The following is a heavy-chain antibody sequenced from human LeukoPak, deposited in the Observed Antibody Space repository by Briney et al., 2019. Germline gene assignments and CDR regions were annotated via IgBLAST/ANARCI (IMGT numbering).Heavy chain of an antibody. CDR2: IYYSGST. D-gene: IGHD1-26*01. Sequence: PSETLSLTCTVSGGSISSSSYYWGWIRQPPGKGLEWIGSIYYSGSTYYNPSLKSRVTISVDTSKNQFSLKLSSVTAADTAVYYCARASGSSSLDYWGQGTLVTVSS. CDR3: ARASGSSSLDY. CDR1: GGSISSSSYY. V-gene: IGHV4-39*01. J-gene: IGHJ4*02.